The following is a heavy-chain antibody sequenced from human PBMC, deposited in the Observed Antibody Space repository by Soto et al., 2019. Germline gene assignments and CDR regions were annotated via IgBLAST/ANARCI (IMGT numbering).Heavy chain of an antibody. J-gene: IGHJ6*04. V-gene: IGHV3-23*01. D-gene: IGHD6-13*01. CDR3: AKEARSSSWRMGVV. Sequence: PGGSLRLSCAASGFTFRSYAMSWIRQAPGKGLEWVSAISGSGGSTYYADSVKGRFTISRDNSKNTLYLQMNSLRAEDTAVYYCAKEARSSSWRMGVVWGKGTTVTVSS. CDR1: GFTFRSYA. CDR2: ISGSGGST.